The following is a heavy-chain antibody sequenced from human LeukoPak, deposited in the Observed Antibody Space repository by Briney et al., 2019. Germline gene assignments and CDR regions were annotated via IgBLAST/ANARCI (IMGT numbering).Heavy chain of an antibody. CDR1: GFSFPNFA. D-gene: IGHD6-19*01. Sequence: PGGSLRLSCVASGFSFPNFAMTWVRQAPGERLEWVSAIRGSGDRTSYADSLKGRFTISRDKSKNTLYLQMNNLRAEDTAVHYCARDDAVDGGYLDYWGQGALVTVSS. J-gene: IGHJ4*02. V-gene: IGHV3-23*01. CDR2: IRGSGDRT. CDR3: ARDDAVDGGYLDY.